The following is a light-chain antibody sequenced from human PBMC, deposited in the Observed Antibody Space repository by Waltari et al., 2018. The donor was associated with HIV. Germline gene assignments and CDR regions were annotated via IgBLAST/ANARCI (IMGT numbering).Light chain of an antibody. CDR3: QSYDISLSASVV. CDR1: SYTIGADYD. V-gene: IGLV1-40*01. J-gene: IGLJ2*01. CDR2: GNK. Sequence: QSMLTQPPSVYGAPGQRVTISCTGSSYTIGADYDVHWYQQIPGTAPKLLISGNKNRPSGVPDRFSASKSGTSASLTISGLQAEDEADYFCQSYDISLSASVVFGGGTRLTVL.